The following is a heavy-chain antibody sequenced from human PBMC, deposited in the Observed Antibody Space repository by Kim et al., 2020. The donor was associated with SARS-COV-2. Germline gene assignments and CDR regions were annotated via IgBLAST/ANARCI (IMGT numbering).Heavy chain of an antibody. D-gene: IGHD3-10*01. J-gene: IGHJ6*02. CDR1: GFTFSSYA. Sequence: GGSLRLSCAASGFTFSSYAMHWVRQAPGKGLEWVAVISYDGSNKYYADSVKGRFTISRDNSKNTLYLQMNSLRAEDTAVYYCARPLTRKLRNGSGSYYTTYYYYGMDVWGQGTTVTVSS. CDR3: ARPLTRKLRNGSGSYYTTYYYYGMDV. CDR2: ISYDGSNK. V-gene: IGHV3-30-3*01.